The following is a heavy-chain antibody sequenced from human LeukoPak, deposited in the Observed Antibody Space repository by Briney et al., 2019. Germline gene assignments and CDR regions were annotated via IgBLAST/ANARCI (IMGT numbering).Heavy chain of an antibody. CDR1: GFTFSSYD. D-gene: IGHD1-14*01. V-gene: IGHV3-13*04. CDR3: ARDDRNGLDP. CDR2: IGAAGDT. J-gene: IGHJ5*02. Sequence: GGSLRLSCAGSGFTFSSYDMHWVRQVPGRGLEWVSLIGAAGDTYYPDSVKGRFTISRENAKNSLYLQMNSLRAGDTAVYYCARDDRNGLDPWGQGTLVTVSS.